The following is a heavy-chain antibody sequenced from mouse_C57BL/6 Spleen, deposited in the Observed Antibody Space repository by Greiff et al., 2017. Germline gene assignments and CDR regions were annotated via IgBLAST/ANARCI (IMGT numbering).Heavy chain of an antibody. Sequence: QVQLQQSGAELVRPGTSVKVSCKASGYAFTNYLIEWVKQRPGQGLEWIGVINPGSGGTNYNEKFKGKATLTADKSSSTAYMQLSSLTSEDSAVYFCARWTGTGNYFDYWGQGTTLTVSS. J-gene: IGHJ2*01. D-gene: IGHD4-1*01. CDR2: INPGSGGT. CDR3: ARWTGTGNYFDY. V-gene: IGHV1-54*01. CDR1: GYAFTNYL.